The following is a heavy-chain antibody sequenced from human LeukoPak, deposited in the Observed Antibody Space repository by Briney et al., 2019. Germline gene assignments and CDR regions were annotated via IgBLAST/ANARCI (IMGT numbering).Heavy chain of an antibody. CDR3: AKDSDWAFDY. CDR2: ISYDGSNK. Sequence: GGSLRLSCAASGFTFSSYGMHWVRQAPGKWLEWVAVISYDGSNKYYADSVKCRFTICRDNSKNTLYLQMNSLRAEDTAVYYCAKDSDWAFDYWGQGTLVTVSS. D-gene: IGHD3/OR15-3a*01. V-gene: IGHV3-30*18. CDR1: GFTFSSYG. J-gene: IGHJ4*02.